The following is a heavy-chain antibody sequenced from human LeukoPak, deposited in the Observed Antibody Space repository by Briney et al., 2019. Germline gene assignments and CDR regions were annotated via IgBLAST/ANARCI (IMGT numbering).Heavy chain of an antibody. CDR3: AKGGISTAGLDW. D-gene: IGHD6-13*01. CDR2: IESNGLST. V-gene: IGHV3-23*01. CDR1: GFTFSNYA. J-gene: IGHJ4*02. Sequence: PGGSLRLSCAASGFTFSNYAMTWVRQAPGKGREGVSSIESNGLSTYYAGSVKGRCTISRDCFKNTLDMQINSLRAADTAVYYCAKGGISTAGLDWWGQGNLVTVSS.